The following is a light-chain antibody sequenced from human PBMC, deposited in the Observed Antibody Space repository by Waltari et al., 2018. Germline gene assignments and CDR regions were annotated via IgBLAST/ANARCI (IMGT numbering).Light chain of an antibody. CDR1: HDIAGW. J-gene: IGKJ1*01. CDR2: GAS. Sequence: DIQMTQSPSSVSESVGDRVTSTCRASHDIAGWFAWYQQKPGKAPKALISGASNLQRGVPSRFSGSVSGTDFTLTISSLQPEDFATYFCQQGSSFPWTFGQETNVEIK. V-gene: IGKV1-12*01. CDR3: QQGSSFPWT.